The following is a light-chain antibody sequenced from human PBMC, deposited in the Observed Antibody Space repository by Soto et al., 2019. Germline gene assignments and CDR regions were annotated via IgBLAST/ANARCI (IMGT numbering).Light chain of an antibody. CDR1: SSDIGGYDY. Sequence: QSVLTQPASVSGSPGQSITISCTGTSSDIGGYDYVSWYQQHPDKAPKLIIYDVTSRPSGVSNRFSGSKSGNTASLTISGLQAEDEADYYCSSYTSSSTLVFGPGTKVTVL. CDR3: SSYTSSSTLV. V-gene: IGLV2-14*03. CDR2: DVT. J-gene: IGLJ1*01.